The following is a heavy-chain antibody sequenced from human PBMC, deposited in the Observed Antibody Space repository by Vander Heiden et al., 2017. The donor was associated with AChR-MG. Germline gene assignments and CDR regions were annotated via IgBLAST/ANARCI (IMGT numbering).Heavy chain of an antibody. J-gene: IGHJ4*02. V-gene: IGHV3-66*01. D-gene: IGHD7-27*01. CDR1: GFTVTTNF. CDR3: ARALNNWGSDS. Sequence: EVQLVESGGSLVQPGGSLRLSCAVSGFTVTTNFMNWVRQAPGKGLEWVSAIYSGGNTYYSDSVKGRFTISRDNSKNTLYLQMNSLRAEDTAVYYCARALNNWGSDSWGQGTLVTVSS. CDR2: IYSGGNT.